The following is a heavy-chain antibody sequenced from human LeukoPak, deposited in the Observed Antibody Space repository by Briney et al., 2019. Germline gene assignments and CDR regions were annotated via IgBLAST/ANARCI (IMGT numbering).Heavy chain of an antibody. Sequence: SGPTLVKPTQTLTLTCTFSGFSLSTSGVGVGWIRQPPGKALEWLALIYWDDDKRYSPSLKSRLTITKDTSKNQVVLTMTNMDPVDTATYYCAHIADFWSAQGRIFDIWGQGTMVTVSS. J-gene: IGHJ3*02. D-gene: IGHD3-3*01. CDR2: IYWDDDK. CDR1: GFSLSTSGVG. CDR3: AHIADFWSAQGRIFDI. V-gene: IGHV2-5*02.